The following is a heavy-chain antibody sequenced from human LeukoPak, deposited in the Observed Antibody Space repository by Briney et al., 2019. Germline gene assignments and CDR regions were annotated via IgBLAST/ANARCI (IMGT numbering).Heavy chain of an antibody. CDR2: ISGSGGST. CDR1: GFTFSSYV. CDR3: ATGYDSSGYLFHY. Sequence: GGSLRLSCAASGFTFSSYVMSWVRQAPGKGLEWVSGISGSGGSTNYADSVKGRFTISRDNSKKTLYLQMNILRGEDTAVYYCATGYDSSGYLFHYWGQGSLVTVSS. V-gene: IGHV3-23*01. J-gene: IGHJ4*02. D-gene: IGHD3-22*01.